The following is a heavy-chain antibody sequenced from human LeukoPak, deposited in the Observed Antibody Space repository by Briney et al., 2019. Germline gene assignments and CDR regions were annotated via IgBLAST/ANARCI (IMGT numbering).Heavy chain of an antibody. V-gene: IGHV1-46*01. Sequence: ASVKVSCKASGYTFTRYYIHWVRQAPGQGLEWMGMINPSGGTTSYAQKFQGRVTMTRDTSTSTVYMELSSLRSDDTAVYYCAREKWLRDGSGWYGFDPWGQGTLVTVSS. D-gene: IGHD6-19*01. CDR1: GYTFTRYY. CDR2: INPSGGTT. CDR3: AREKWLRDGSGWYGFDP. J-gene: IGHJ5*02.